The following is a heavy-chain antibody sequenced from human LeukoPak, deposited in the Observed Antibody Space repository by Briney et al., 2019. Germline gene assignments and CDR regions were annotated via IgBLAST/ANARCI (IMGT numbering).Heavy chain of an antibody. CDR2: IKQDGSEK. CDR1: GFTFSSYW. CDR3: ARDKSGSSSSMDV. Sequence: GSLRLSCAASGFTFSSYWMSWVRQAPGKGLEWVANIKQDGSEKYYVDSVKGRFTISRDNAKNSLYLQMSSLRVEDTAVYYCARDKSGSSSSMDVWGKGTTVTVSS. D-gene: IGHD1-26*01. V-gene: IGHV3-7*01. J-gene: IGHJ6*03.